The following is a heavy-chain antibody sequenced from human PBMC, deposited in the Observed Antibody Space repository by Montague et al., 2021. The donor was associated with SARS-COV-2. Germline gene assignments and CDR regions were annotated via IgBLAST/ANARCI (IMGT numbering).Heavy chain of an antibody. CDR3: ARGVSYGSGFLSE. Sequence: TLSLTCNVSGDSISGSRHFRNWLRQPPGKGLEWIGYIYHTGTTHYRPSLKSRATLSVDISQNQFSLKLNSMTAADTAIYYCARGVSYGSGFLSEWGPGTLVIVSS. D-gene: IGHD3-10*01. V-gene: IGHV4-31*03. CDR2: IYHTGTT. J-gene: IGHJ4*02. CDR1: GDSISGSRHF.